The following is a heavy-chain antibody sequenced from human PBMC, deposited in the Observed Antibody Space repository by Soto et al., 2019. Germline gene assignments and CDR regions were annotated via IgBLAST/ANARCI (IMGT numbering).Heavy chain of an antibody. Sequence: GGSLRLSCAASGFTFSSYSINGGRQAPGKGLEWVSSISSSSSYIYYADSVKGRFTISRDNAKNSLYLQMNSLRAEDTAVYYCARDSVAARHYYGMDVWGQGTTVTVSS. CDR1: GFTFSSYS. CDR2: ISSSSSYI. J-gene: IGHJ6*02. CDR3: ARDSVAARHYYGMDV. D-gene: IGHD6-6*01. V-gene: IGHV3-21*01.